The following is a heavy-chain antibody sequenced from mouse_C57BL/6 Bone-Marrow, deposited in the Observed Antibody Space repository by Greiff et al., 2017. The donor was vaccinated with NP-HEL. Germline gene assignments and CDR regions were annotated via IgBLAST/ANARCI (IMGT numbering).Heavy chain of an antibody. J-gene: IGHJ3*01. V-gene: IGHV1-55*01. D-gene: IGHD3-3*01. CDR3: ARGEGWDEAWFAY. CDR2: IYPGSGST. Sequence: VQLQQPGAELVKPGASVKMSCKASGYTFTSYWITWVKQRPGQGLEWIGDIYPGSGSTNYNEKFKSKATLTVDPSSSTAYMQLSSLTSEDSAVYDCARGEGWDEAWFAYWGQGTLVTVSA. CDR1: GYTFTSYW.